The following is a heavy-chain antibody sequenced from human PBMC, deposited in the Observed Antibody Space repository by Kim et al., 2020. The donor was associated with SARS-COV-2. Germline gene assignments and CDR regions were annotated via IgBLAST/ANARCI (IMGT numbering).Heavy chain of an antibody. J-gene: IGHJ6*02. CDR2: ISGDGGST. Sequence: GGSLRLSCAASGFTFDDYAMHWVRQAPGKGLEWVSLISGDGGSTYYADSVKGRFTISRDNSKNSLYLQMNSLRTEDTALYYCAKTPRGYVDYYYYGMDVWGQGTTVTVSS. CDR3: AKTPRGYVDYYYYGMDV. CDR1: GFTFDDYA. V-gene: IGHV3-43*02. D-gene: IGHD3-22*01.